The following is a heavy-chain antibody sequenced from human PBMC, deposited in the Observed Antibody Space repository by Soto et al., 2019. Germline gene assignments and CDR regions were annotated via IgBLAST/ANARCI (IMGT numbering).Heavy chain of an antibody. V-gene: IGHV3-64*01. D-gene: IGHD2-15*01. CDR1: GFTFSNYE. CDR3: VRRGYGIRWPNVYMDV. J-gene: IGHJ6*03. Sequence: EAQLVESGGGLVQPGGSLRLSCAASGFTFSNYEMHWVRQAPGKGLEYVSGISNNGAHTDYAKSVKGRFTISRDNSENTLYLQMGSLRAEDIALYYCVRRGYGIRWPNVYMDVWGKGTTVTVSS. CDR2: ISNNGAHT.